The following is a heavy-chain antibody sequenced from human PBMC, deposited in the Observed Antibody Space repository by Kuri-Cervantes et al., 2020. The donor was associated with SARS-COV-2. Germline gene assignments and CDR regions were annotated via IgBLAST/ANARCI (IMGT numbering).Heavy chain of an antibody. CDR1: GFTFSSYA. Sequence: GGSLRLSCAASGFTFSSYAMSWVRQAPGKGLEWVSVIYSGGSSTYYADSVKGRFTISRDNSKNTLYLQMNSLRAEDTVVCYCVSMVRGNYGMDVWGQGTTVTVSS. D-gene: IGHD3-10*01. CDR2: IYSGGSST. V-gene: IGHV3-23*03. J-gene: IGHJ6*02. CDR3: VSMVRGNYGMDV.